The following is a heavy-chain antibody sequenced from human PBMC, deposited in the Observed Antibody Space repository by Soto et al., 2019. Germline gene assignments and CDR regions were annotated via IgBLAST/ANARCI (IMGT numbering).Heavy chain of an antibody. J-gene: IGHJ6*02. CDR3: ALSIFWSGYHGGNGMDV. D-gene: IGHD3-3*01. CDR2: ISAYNGNT. V-gene: IGHV1-18*01. Sequence: ASVKVSCKASGYTFTSYGISWVRQAPGQGLEWMGWISAYNGNTNYAQKLQGRVTMTTDTSTSTAYMELRSLRSDDTAVYYCALSIFWSGYHGGNGMDVSGQGTTVTGSS. CDR1: GYTFTSYG.